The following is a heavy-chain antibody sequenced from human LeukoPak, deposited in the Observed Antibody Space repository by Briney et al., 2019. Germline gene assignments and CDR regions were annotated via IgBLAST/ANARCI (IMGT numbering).Heavy chain of an antibody. D-gene: IGHD5-24*01. CDR1: GFTFSSYE. V-gene: IGHV3-48*03. J-gene: IGHJ4*02. CDR3: ARLSTDGYAFDY. Sequence: PGGSLRLSCAASGFTFSSYEMNWVRQAPGKGLEWVSYISSSGSTIYYADSVKGRFTISRDNAKNSLYLQMNSLRAEGTAVYYCARLSTDGYAFDYWGQGTLVTVSS. CDR2: ISSSGSTI.